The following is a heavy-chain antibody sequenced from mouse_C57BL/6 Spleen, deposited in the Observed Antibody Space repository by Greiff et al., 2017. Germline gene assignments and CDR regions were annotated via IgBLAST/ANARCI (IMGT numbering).Heavy chain of an antibody. V-gene: IGHV1-81*01. Sequence: VQLQQSGAELARPGASVKLSCKASGYTFTSYGISWVKQRTGQGLEWIGEIYPRSGNTYYNEKFKGKATLTADKSSSTAYMELRSLTSEDSAVYFCARPYSNSWYFDVWGTGTTVTVSS. D-gene: IGHD2-5*01. CDR3: ARPYSNSWYFDV. CDR1: GYTFTSYG. CDR2: IYPRSGNT. J-gene: IGHJ1*03.